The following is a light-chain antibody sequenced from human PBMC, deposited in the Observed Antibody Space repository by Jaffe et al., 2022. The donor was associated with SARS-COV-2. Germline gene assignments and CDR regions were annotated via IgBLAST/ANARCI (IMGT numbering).Light chain of an antibody. J-gene: IGLJ1*01. CDR3: CSFSGSNNPYV. Sequence: QSALTQPPSASGSPGQSVTISCTGTSSDVGGYKYVSWYQQHPGKAPKLMIYEVNKRPSGVPDRFSGSKSGNTASLTVSGLQAEDEADYYCCSFSGSNNPYVFGTGTKVTVL. CDR1: SSDVGGYKY. CDR2: EVN. V-gene: IGLV2-8*01.